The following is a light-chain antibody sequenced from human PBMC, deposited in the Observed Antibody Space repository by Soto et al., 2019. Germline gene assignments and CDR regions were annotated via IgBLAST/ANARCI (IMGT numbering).Light chain of an antibody. CDR3: QHRREWPRN. J-gene: IGKJ2*02. V-gene: IGKV3-11*01. CDR1: QSVDNY. Sequence: EIVLTQSPATLSLSPGERATLSCRASQSVDNYLAWYQQKPGQAPRLLIYAASKRATGIPGKFSGSGSGTDFTITISSLEPEDFAVYYCQHRREWPRNFGQGTKLDIK. CDR2: AAS.